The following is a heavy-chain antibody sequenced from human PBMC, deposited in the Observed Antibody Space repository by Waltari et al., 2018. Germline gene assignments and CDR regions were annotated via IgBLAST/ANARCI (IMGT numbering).Heavy chain of an antibody. J-gene: IGHJ4*02. V-gene: IGHV3-74*01. CDR3: TRTLVEPYPFEN. Sequence: EVHLVESGGGSVQPGGSLRLSCAASGFIFGNVWMHWVRQVPGKGLVWVSRINEYGSTISYADSVKCRFTISRDNAKNTLYLQMDSLRVEDTAVYYCTRTLVEPYPFENWGQGTLVTVSS. D-gene: IGHD1-1*01. CDR1: GFIFGNVW. CDR2: INEYGSTI.